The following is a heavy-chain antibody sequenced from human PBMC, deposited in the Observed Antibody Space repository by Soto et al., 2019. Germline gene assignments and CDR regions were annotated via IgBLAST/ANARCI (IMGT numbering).Heavy chain of an antibody. D-gene: IGHD3-3*01. CDR3: ARGTTLAIFDYGMDV. J-gene: IGHJ6*02. CDR2: ISNDGSNY. Sequence: ESGGGVVHPGRSLRLSCAASVFTFTSYAMHWVRQAPGKGLEWVAVISNDGSNYYYADSVRGRFTISRDNTKNTLFLQMSSLRGEDSGVYYCARGTTLAIFDYGMDVWGQGTTVTVSS. V-gene: IGHV3-30-3*01. CDR1: VFTFTSYA.